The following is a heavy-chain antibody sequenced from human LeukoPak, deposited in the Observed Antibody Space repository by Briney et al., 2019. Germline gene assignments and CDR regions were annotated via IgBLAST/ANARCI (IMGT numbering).Heavy chain of an antibody. CDR2: INHSGST. CDR3: ARSQIFGVVSIFDY. V-gene: IGHV4-34*01. D-gene: IGHD3-3*01. Sequence: SETLSFTCAVYGGSFSGYYLSWIRQPPGKGLEWIGEINHSGSTNYNPSLKSRVTISVDTSKNQFSLKLSSVTAADTAVYYCARSQIFGVVSIFDYWGQGTLVTVSS. J-gene: IGHJ4*02. CDR1: GGSFSGYY.